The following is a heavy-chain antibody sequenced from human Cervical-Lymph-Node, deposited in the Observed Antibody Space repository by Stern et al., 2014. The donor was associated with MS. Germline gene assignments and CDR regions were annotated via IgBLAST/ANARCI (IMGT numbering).Heavy chain of an antibody. V-gene: IGHV3-48*01. Sequence: EVQLVESGGGLVQPGGSLRLSCAASGFTFSSYSMNWVRQAPGKGLEWVSSISSSSSTIYYADSVKGRFTISRDNAKNSLYLQMNSLRAEDTAVYYCASGGDYDAFDIWGQGTMVTVSS. CDR3: ASGGDYDAFDI. D-gene: IGHD4-17*01. J-gene: IGHJ3*02. CDR2: ISSSSSTI. CDR1: GFTFSSYS.